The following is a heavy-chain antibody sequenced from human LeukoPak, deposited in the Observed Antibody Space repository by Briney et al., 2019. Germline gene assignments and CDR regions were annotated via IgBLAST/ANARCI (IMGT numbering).Heavy chain of an antibody. V-gene: IGHV1-46*01. CDR1: GYTFTNNF. Sequence: GASVKVSCKASGYTFTNNFMHWVRQAPGQGLEWMGIINPSGDNTWYAQKFQGRVTMTRDMATSTDYMEVSSLRSEDTAVYFCARNVGSGLDYWGQGTLVTVSS. D-gene: IGHD1-26*01. CDR3: ARNVGSGLDY. J-gene: IGHJ4*02. CDR2: INPSGDNT.